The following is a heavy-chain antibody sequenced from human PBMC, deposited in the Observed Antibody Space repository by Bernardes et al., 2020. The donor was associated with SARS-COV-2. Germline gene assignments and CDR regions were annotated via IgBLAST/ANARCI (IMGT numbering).Heavy chain of an antibody. Sequence: SGPTLVQPTQTLTLPCTFSGFSLSTSGVGVGWIRQPPGTALEWLALIYWDDANHYSPSLKSRLTITKDTSKNQVVLTMTNMDLVDTGTYYCAHLESPAVTAVRRRAKFDSWGRATLVAVSS. D-gene: IGHD2-21*02. CDR1: GFSLSTSGVG. V-gene: IGHV2-5*02. CDR3: AHLESPAVTAVRRRAKFDS. CDR2: IYWDDAN. J-gene: IGHJ4*02.